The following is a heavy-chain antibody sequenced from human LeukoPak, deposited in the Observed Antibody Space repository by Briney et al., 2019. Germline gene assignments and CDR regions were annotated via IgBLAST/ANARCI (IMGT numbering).Heavy chain of an antibody. V-gene: IGHV4-61*01. J-gene: IGHJ4*02. D-gene: IGHD2-2*01. CDR1: GGSISSGSYY. CDR2: IYYSGST. Sequence: SQTLSLTCTVSGGSISSGSYYWSWIRQPPGKGLEWIGYIYYSGSTNYNPSLKSQVTISVDTSKNQLSLKLSSVTAADTAVYYCARGKYQLLWGQGTLVTVSS. CDR3: ARGKYQLL.